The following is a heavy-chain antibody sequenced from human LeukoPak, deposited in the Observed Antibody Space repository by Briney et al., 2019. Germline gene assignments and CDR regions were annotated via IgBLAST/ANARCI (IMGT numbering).Heavy chain of an antibody. CDR3: ASLTYCGGDCYSWTSDY. CDR1: GGSISSYY. D-gene: IGHD2-21*02. J-gene: IGHJ4*02. V-gene: IGHV4-59*08. CDR2: IYYSGST. Sequence: SETLSLTCTVSGGSISSYYWSWIRQPPGKGLEWIGYIYYSGSTNYNPSLKSRVTISVDTSKNQFSLKLSSVTAADTAVYYCASLTYCGGDCYSWTSDYWGQGTLVTVSS.